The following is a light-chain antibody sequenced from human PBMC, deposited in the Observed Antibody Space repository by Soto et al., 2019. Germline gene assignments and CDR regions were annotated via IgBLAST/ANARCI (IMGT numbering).Light chain of an antibody. CDR2: AAS. V-gene: IGKV1-39*01. CDR1: QSITSY. J-gene: IGKJ2*01. Sequence: DIQMTQSPSSLSASVGDRVTITCRASQSITSYLNWYQKKPGKAPKLLIFAASSLQSGVPSRFSGSGSGTDFTLTISGLQSEDFATYYCQQSYSSPVTFGQGTKLEIK. CDR3: QQSYSSPVT.